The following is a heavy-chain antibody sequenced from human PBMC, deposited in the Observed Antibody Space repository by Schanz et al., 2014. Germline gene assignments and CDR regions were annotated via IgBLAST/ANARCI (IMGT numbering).Heavy chain of an antibody. CDR2: IYYSGST. CDR1: GGSISSGGYS. Sequence: QVQLQESGPGLVKPSQTLSLTCAVSGGSISSGGYSWNWIRQPPGKGLEWIVYIYYSGSTYYNPSLKSRVTISVDTPKNQFSLKLSSVPAADTAVYYCARGGRTTYNYYYGMDVWGQGTTVTVSS. D-gene: IGHD1-1*01. J-gene: IGHJ6*02. V-gene: IGHV4-30-4*07. CDR3: ARGGRTTYNYYYGMDV.